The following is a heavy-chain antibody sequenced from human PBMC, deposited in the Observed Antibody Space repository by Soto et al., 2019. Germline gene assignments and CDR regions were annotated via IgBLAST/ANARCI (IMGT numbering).Heavy chain of an antibody. V-gene: IGHV3-30*18. J-gene: IGHJ6*02. CDR3: AKDRRPNYYYGMDV. Sequence: QVQLVESGGGVVQPGRSLRLSCAASGFTFSSYGMHWVRQAPGKGLEWVAVISYDGSNKYYADSVKGRFTISRDNSKNTLYLQMNRLRAEDTGVYYCAKDRRPNYYYGMDVWGQGTTVTVSS. CDR2: ISYDGSNK. CDR1: GFTFSSYG. D-gene: IGHD6-25*01.